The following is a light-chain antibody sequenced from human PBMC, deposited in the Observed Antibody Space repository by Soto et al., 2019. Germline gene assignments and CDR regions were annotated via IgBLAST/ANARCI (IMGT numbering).Light chain of an antibody. CDR3: QQYHNWPPYT. CDR2: AAS. J-gene: IGKJ2*01. CDR1: QSVSSK. Sequence: EVLMTQSPATLSVSPGERATLSCRASQSVSSKLAWYQHRPGQAPRLLMYAASTRATGIPARFSGSGSGTEFTLPISSLQSEDFAVYYCQQYHNWPPYTFGQGTKLEIK. V-gene: IGKV3-15*01.